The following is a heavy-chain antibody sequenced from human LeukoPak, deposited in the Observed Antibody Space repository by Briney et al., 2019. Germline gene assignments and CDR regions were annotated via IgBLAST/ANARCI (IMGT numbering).Heavy chain of an antibody. V-gene: IGHV3-30*04. Sequence: GRSLRLSCAASGFTFSSYAMHWVRQAPGKGLEWVAVISYDGSNKYYADSVKGRFTISRDNSKNTLYLKMNSLRAEDTAVYYCARAGGYSGYEPYYYYMGVWGKGTTVTVSS. D-gene: IGHD5-12*01. CDR3: ARAGGYSGYEPYYYYMGV. J-gene: IGHJ6*03. CDR2: ISYDGSNK. CDR1: GFTFSSYA.